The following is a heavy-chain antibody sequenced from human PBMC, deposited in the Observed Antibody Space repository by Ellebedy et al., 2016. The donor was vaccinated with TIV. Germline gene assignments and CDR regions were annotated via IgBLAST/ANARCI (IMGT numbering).Heavy chain of an antibody. CDR3: VRGGARSSWYGRL. Sequence: LGGSLRLSCAAFEFYFGDDWVSWVRQAPGKGLEWVATIHKDGSERYYVDSVKGRFTVSRDNTRDMLFLEMSSLKADDTGIYYCVRGGARSSWYGRLWGQGTLVTVSA. CDR1: EFYFGDDW. V-gene: IGHV3-7*03. CDR2: IHKDGSER. J-gene: IGHJ4*02. D-gene: IGHD6-13*01.